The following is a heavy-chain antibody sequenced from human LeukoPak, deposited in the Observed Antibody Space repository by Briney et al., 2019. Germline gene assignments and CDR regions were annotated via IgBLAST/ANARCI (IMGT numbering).Heavy chain of an antibody. Sequence: NPSETLSLTCIVSGGSVSDYYWNWIRQPPGKGLGWIGYVHHSGNTNYNPSLKSRVTISVDTSKNQFSLKLSSVTAADTAVYYCARMIAAAGTEYFDLWGRGTLVTVSS. CDR3: ARMIAAAGTEYFDL. CDR1: GGSVSDYY. CDR2: VHHSGNT. J-gene: IGHJ2*01. D-gene: IGHD6-13*01. V-gene: IGHV4-59*02.